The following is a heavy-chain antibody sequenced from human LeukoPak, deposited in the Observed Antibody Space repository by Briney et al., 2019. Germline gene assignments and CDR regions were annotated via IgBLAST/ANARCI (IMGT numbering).Heavy chain of an antibody. Sequence: ASVKVSCKASGYTFTGYYMHWVRQAPGQGLEWMGWINPNSGGTNYAQKFQGRVTMTRDTSISTAYMELSRLRSDDTAVYYCARESRTSMIVVASIFDYWGQGTLVTVSS. CDR3: ARESRTSMIVVASIFDY. CDR2: INPNSGGT. D-gene: IGHD3-22*01. V-gene: IGHV1-2*02. J-gene: IGHJ4*02. CDR1: GYTFTGYY.